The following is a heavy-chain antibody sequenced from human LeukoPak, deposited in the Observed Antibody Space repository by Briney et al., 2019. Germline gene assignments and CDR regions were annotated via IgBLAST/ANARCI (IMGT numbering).Heavy chain of an antibody. Sequence: GSSVKVSCKASGGTFSSYAISWVRQAPGQGLEWMGGTIPIFGTANYAQKSQGRVTITADESTSTAYMELSSLRSEDTAVYYCAREPGIAVAGYAFDYWGQGTLVTVSS. CDR1: GGTFSSYA. V-gene: IGHV1-69*01. CDR2: TIPIFGTA. CDR3: AREPGIAVAGYAFDY. J-gene: IGHJ4*02. D-gene: IGHD6-19*01.